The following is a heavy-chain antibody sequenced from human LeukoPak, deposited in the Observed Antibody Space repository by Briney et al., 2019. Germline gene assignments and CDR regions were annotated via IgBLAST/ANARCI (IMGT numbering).Heavy chain of an antibody. V-gene: IGHV5-51*01. CDR2: IYPGYSGT. J-gene: IGHJ4*02. D-gene: IGHD3-10*01. Sequence: GESLKISCKGSGYSFTSYWLGWVRQMPGKGLEGMGIIYPGYSGTRYSPSFQGQVTISADKSISTAYLQWSSLKASDTAMYYCARHGPFAGRLIDYGGQGTLVTVPS. CDR3: ARHGPFAGRLIDY. CDR1: GYSFTSYW.